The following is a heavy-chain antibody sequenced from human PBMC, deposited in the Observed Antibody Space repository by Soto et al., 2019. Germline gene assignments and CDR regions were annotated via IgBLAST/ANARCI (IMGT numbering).Heavy chain of an antibody. D-gene: IGHD3-10*01. Sequence: GGSLRLSCAASGFTVGDNYMSWVRQAPGKGLEWVSLIYSTGTTKYADSVKGRFTVSRDNAKNTLYLQMNSLRAEDTAVYYCAKDGRGSGSHYNSFGYWGQGTLVTVSS. V-gene: IGHV3-53*01. CDR3: AKDGRGSGSHYNSFGY. CDR1: GFTVGDNY. CDR2: IYSTGTT. J-gene: IGHJ4*02.